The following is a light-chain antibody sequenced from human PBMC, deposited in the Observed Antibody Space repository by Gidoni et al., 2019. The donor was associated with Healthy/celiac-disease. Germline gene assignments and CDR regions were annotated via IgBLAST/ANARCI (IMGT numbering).Light chain of an antibody. CDR2: GAS. V-gene: IGKV3-15*01. J-gene: IGKJ5*01. CDR1: QSVSSN. Sequence: EIVMTQSPATLSVSPGERATLSCRASQSVSSNLAWYQQKPGQAPRLLIYGASTRATGIPARFSGSGSGTEFTLTISSLQSEDVAVYYCQQYNNWLFGQXTRLEIK. CDR3: QQYNNWL.